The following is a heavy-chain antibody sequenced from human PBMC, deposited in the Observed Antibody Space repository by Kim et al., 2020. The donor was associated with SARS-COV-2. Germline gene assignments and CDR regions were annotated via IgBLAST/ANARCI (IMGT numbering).Heavy chain of an antibody. CDR1: GFTFSSYS. Sequence: GGSLRLSCAASGFTFSSYSMNWVRQAPGKGLEWVSSISSSSGSIYYADSVQGRFTISRDNAKNSLYLQMNSLRAEDTAVYYCARDGGLTIFGLVTADYGMDVWGQGTTVTVSS. CDR3: ARDGGLTIFGLVTADYGMDV. J-gene: IGHJ6*02. D-gene: IGHD3-3*01. CDR2: ISSSSGSI. V-gene: IGHV3-21*01.